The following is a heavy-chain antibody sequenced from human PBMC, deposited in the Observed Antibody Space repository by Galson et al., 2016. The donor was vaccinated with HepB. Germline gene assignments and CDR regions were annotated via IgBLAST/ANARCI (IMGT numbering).Heavy chain of an antibody. V-gene: IGHV5-51*01. CDR1: ENSFNTYG. J-gene: IGHJ3*02. CDR3: ARRMTTAINDPSDI. D-gene: IGHD2-21*02. CDR2: IYPVDSDT. Sequence: QSGAEVKKPGESLKISCKGSENSFNTYGINWVRQTPGKGLEWMGIIYPVDSDTTYSPSFQGQVTISADKSISTAYLQWSSLRASDTAIYYCARRMTTAINDPSDIWGQGTTVTVSS.